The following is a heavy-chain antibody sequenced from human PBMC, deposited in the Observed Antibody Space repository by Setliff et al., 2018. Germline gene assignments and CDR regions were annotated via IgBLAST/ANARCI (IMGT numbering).Heavy chain of an antibody. J-gene: IGHJ6*03. V-gene: IGHV4-4*08. CDR2: VYTSGST. CDR1: GGSIGHYY. Sequence: SETLSLTCIVSGGSIGHYYWNWIRQPPGKGLEWIGYVYTSGSTNYNPSLESRVTISVDTSKNQLSLRLTSVTAADTAVYYCARDPGNGHYMDVWGKGATVTVSS. CDR3: ARDPGNGHYMDV.